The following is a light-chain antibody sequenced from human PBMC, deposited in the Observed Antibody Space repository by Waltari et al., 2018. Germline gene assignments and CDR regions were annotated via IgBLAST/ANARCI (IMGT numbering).Light chain of an antibody. CDR2: DAS. Sequence: DIQMTQSPSSLSASVGDRVTITCQASQDIADYLNWYQQKPGKAPKLLIYDASHLETCVPSRFSGSGSGTKFTYTISSLQPEDIATYYCQQDDDLPVTFGGGTKVEIK. J-gene: IGKJ4*01. CDR3: QQDDDLPVT. V-gene: IGKV1-33*01. CDR1: QDIADY.